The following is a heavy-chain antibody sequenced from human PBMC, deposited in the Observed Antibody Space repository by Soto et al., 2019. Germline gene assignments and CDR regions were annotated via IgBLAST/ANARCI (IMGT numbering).Heavy chain of an antibody. CDR2: ITGGGDST. J-gene: IGHJ4*02. Sequence: PGLSLRRSNAASGFIFSRDAMTWVRHARGQGLEWVSSITGGGDSTYYVDSVRGRFNISRDVSAKTLYLQMNSLRAEDPALYYCAKNSDIYGPYFFDYWGQGSLVTVSS. D-gene: IGHD5-18*01. CDR1: GFIFSRDA. CDR3: AKNSDIYGPYFFDY. V-gene: IGHV3-23*01.